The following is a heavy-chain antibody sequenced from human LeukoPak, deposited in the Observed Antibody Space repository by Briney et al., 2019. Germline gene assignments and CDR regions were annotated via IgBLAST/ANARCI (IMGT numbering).Heavy chain of an antibody. CDR3: ARVGVWWLSSWFDP. D-gene: IGHD5-12*01. Sequence: PSETLSLTCAVSGGSISSSNWWSWVRQPPGKGLEWIGEIYHSGSTNYNPSLKSRVTISVDTSKNQFSLELSSVTAADTAVDYCARVGVWWLSSWFDPWGQGTLVTVSS. J-gene: IGHJ5*02. V-gene: IGHV4-4*02. CDR1: GGSISSSNW. CDR2: IYHSGST.